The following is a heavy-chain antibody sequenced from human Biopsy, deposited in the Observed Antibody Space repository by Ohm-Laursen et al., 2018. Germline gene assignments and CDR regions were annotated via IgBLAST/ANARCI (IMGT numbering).Heavy chain of an antibody. J-gene: IGHJ2*01. CDR1: GYTFTGQY. D-gene: IGHD3-22*01. Sequence: VASVKVSCKASGYTFTGQYLHWVRQVPGQGLEWMGGFAPENGKTVYAQNFQARVSMTEDTSTDTAYMELRSLRSEDTAVYYCARFPLGAYDDSGSYRAVEHWYFDLWGRGTLVTVSS. CDR3: ARFPLGAYDDSGSYRAVEHWYFDL. V-gene: IGHV1-24*01. CDR2: FAPENGKT.